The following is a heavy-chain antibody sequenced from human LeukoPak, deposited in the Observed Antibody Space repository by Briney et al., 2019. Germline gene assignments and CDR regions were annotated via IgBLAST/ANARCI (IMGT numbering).Heavy chain of an antibody. V-gene: IGHV1-18*01. CDR3: AREYYYDTSGYYTAYYSYGTDV. CDR2: ISGYNGDT. J-gene: IGHJ6*02. D-gene: IGHD3-22*01. CDR1: GYSFNNCG. Sequence: APVTLSFTASGYSFNNCGISWVRQAPGQGLEWMGWISGYNGDTKFTQKFQGRVTITTDKSTTTASMELTSLRSDDTGVYFCAREYYYDTSGYYTAYYSYGTDVWGQGTTVTVSS.